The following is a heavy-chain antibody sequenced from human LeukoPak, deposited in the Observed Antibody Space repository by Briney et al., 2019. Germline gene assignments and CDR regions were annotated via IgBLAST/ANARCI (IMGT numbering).Heavy chain of an antibody. CDR1: GASISSYY. V-gene: IGHV4-59*01. CDR3: ARGAPGRNDYGDY. Sequence: SATLSLTCTVSGASISSYYWSWIRHPPRKGLEGIGYIFHSGSTNYNPSLKSRVTISVDTSKNQLTLKLSSVTAADTAVYYCARGAPGRNDYGDYWGQGTLVTVSS. CDR2: IFHSGST. J-gene: IGHJ4*02.